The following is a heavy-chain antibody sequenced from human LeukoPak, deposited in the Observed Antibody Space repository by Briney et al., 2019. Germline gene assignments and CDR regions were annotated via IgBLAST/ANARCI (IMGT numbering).Heavy chain of an antibody. J-gene: IGHJ3*02. V-gene: IGHV4-59*01. CDR3: AREGGLGYSYGYGLDAFDI. CDR1: GGSISSYY. Sequence: PSETLSLTCTVSGGSISSYYWSWIRQPPGKGLEWIGYIYYSGSTNYNPSLKSRVTISVDTSKNQFSLKLSSVTAADTALYYCAREGGLGYSYGYGLDAFDIWGQGTMVTVSS. D-gene: IGHD5-18*01. CDR2: IYYSGST.